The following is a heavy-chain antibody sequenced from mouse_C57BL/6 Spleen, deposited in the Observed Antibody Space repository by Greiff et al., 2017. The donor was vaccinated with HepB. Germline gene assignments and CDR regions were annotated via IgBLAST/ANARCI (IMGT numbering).Heavy chain of an antibody. J-gene: IGHJ2*01. D-gene: IGHD2-3*01. V-gene: IGHV1-81*01. Sequence: VQLQQSGAELARPGASVKLSCKASGYTFTSYGISWVKQRTGQGLEWIGEIYPRSGNTYYNEKFKGKATLTADKSSSTAYIELRSLTSEDSAVYFCARDDGNYVYFDYWGQGTTLTVSS. CDR2: IYPRSGNT. CDR1: GYTFTSYG. CDR3: ARDDGNYVYFDY.